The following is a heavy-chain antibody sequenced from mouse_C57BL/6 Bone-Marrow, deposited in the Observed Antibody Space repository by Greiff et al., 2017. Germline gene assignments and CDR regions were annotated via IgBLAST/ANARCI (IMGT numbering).Heavy chain of an antibody. D-gene: IGHD1-1*01. CDR2: IWRGGST. CDR3: AKKGGSSWYFDV. Sequence: QVQLQQSGPGLVQPSQSLSITCTVSGYSLTSYGVHWVRQPPGQGLEWLGVIWRGGSTDYHAAFISRLSISKDNSTSQVFFKMNSLQADDTAIYYCAKKGGSSWYFDVWGTGTTVTVSS. V-gene: IGHV2-4*01. J-gene: IGHJ1*03. CDR1: GYSLTSYG.